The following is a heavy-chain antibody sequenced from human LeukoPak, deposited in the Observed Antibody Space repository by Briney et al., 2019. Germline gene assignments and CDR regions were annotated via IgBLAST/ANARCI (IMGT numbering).Heavy chain of an antibody. CDR2: IYTRGST. CDR3: ARGRYCSADICSGGDAFDI. D-gene: IGHD2-15*01. V-gene: IGHV4-4*07. CDR1: GGSINNYY. Sequence: SETLSLTCTVSGGSINNYYWSWIRQPAGKGLEWIGRIYTRGSTNYDPSLKSRVTMSVDTSKNQFSLKLSSVTAADTAVYYCARGRYCSADICSGGDAFDIWGQGTMVSVSS. J-gene: IGHJ3*02.